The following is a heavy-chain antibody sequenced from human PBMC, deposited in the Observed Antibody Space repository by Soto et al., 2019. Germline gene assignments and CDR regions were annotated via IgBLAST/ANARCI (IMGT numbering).Heavy chain of an antibody. D-gene: IGHD3-10*01. Sequence: PGGSLRLSCAASGFTFSSYGMHWVRQAPGKGLEWVAVISYDGSNKYYADSVKGRFTISRDNSKNTLYLQMTSLRAEDTAVYYCAKDYYGSGSGHYYYYYGMDVRGQGTTVTVSS. CDR3: AKDYYGSGSGHYYYYYGMDV. CDR2: ISYDGSNK. V-gene: IGHV3-30*18. J-gene: IGHJ6*02. CDR1: GFTFSSYG.